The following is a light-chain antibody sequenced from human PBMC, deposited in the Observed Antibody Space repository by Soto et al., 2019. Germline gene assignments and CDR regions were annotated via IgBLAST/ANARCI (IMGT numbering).Light chain of an antibody. V-gene: IGKV3-20*01. Sequence: EIVLTQSPGILSLSPGQRVTLSFRASQSVSNDFLAWYQQKPGQAPRLLIYGASTRATDVPDRFSGSGSGADFTLTISRLEPEDFAVYYCQQYGSSPPRTFGQGTKVDI. CDR2: GAS. J-gene: IGKJ1*01. CDR1: QSVSNDF. CDR3: QQYGSSPPRT.